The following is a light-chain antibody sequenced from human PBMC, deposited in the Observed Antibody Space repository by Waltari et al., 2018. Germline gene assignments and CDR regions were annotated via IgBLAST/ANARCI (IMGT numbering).Light chain of an antibody. Sequence: QSVLTQPPSASGTPGPRVTISCSGSSSNIGGNIVNWYRQVPGTAPKRLIHSNGLRPSGVPDRFSGSKSGTSASLAISGLQSEDEADYYCVAWDDTLSGMVFGGGTKLTVL. CDR3: VAWDDTLSGMV. J-gene: IGLJ3*02. CDR1: SSNIGGNI. CDR2: SNG. V-gene: IGLV1-44*01.